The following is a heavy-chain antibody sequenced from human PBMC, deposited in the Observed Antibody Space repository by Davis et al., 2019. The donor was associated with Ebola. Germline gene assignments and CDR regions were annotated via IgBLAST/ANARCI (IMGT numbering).Heavy chain of an antibody. J-gene: IGHJ6*04. CDR2: ISSSSSYI. CDR1: GFTFSSYS. D-gene: IGHD6-13*01. CDR3: ARVGVGVAAGSMDV. V-gene: IGHV3-21*01. Sequence: GESLKISCAASGFTFSSYSMNWVRQAPGKGLEWVSSISSSSSYIYYADSVKGRFTISRDNAKNSLYLQMNSLRAEDTAVYYCARVGVGVAAGSMDVWGKGTTVTVSS.